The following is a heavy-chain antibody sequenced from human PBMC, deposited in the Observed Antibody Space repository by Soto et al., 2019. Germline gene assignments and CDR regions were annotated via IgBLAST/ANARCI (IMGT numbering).Heavy chain of an antibody. CDR1: GYTFTGYY. D-gene: IGHD5-12*01. CDR3: ARDKVDIVATIDDYYCYGMDV. CDR2: INPNSGGT. J-gene: IGHJ6*02. V-gene: IGHV1-2*02. Sequence: ASVKVSCKASGYTFTGYYMHWVLQAPGQGLEWMGWINPNSGGTNYAQKFQGRVTMTRDTSISTAYMELSRLRSDDTAVYYCARDKVDIVATIDDYYCYGMDVWGQGTTVT.